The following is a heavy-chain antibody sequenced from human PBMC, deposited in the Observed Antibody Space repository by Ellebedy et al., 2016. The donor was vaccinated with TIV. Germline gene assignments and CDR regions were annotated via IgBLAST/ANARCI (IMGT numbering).Heavy chain of an antibody. Sequence: GESLKISXAASGFTFSSYGMHWVRQAPGKGLEWVAVISYDGSNKYYADSVKGRFTISRDNSKNTLYLQMNSLRAEDTAVYYCARDFLRCSGGSCYVYYYYGMDVWGQGTTVTVSS. CDR2: ISYDGSNK. J-gene: IGHJ6*02. CDR1: GFTFSSYG. CDR3: ARDFLRCSGGSCYVYYYYGMDV. V-gene: IGHV3-30*03. D-gene: IGHD2-15*01.